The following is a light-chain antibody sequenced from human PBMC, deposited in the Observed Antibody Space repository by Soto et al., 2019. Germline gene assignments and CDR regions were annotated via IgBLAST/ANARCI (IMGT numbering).Light chain of an antibody. J-gene: IGLJ2*01. Sequence: QSALTQPRSVSGSPGQSVTISCTGTSRDVGAYNYVSWYQQHPGKAPKLIIYAVSKWPSGVPDRFSGSKSGNTASLTISGLQAEDEADYYCCSSAGSSTVIFGGGTKLTVL. V-gene: IGLV2-11*01. CDR3: CSSAGSSTVI. CDR2: AVS. CDR1: SRDVGAYNY.